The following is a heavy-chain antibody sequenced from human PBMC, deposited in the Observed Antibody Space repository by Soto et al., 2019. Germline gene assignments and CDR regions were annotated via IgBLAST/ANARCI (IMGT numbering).Heavy chain of an antibody. D-gene: IGHD2-8*01. V-gene: IGHV1-18*01. Sequence: ASVKVSCKASGYTFATYDISWVRQAPGQGLEWMGRISTYNGNTNYPQSLQGRLTMTTDTSTTTAYMELRSLRSDDTAVYYCARDPYHVLMVNAPNLYGMDVWGQGTTVTVS. CDR3: ARDPYHVLMVNAPNLYGMDV. CDR1: GYTFATYD. J-gene: IGHJ6*02. CDR2: ISTYNGNT.